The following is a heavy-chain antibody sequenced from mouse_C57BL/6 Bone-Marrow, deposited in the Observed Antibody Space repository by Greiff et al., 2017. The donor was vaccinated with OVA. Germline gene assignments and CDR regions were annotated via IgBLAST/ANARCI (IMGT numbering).Heavy chain of an antibody. CDR3: ARRGGSSLYWYFDV. CDR2: IYPRDGST. Sequence: QVQLKESGPELVKPGASVKLSCKASGYTFTSYDINWVKQRPGQGLEWIGWIYPRDGSTKYNEKFKGKATLTVDTSSSTAYMELHSLTSEDSAVYFCARRGGSSLYWYFDVWGTGTTVTVSS. V-gene: IGHV1-85*01. J-gene: IGHJ1*03. D-gene: IGHD1-1*01. CDR1: GYTFTSYD.